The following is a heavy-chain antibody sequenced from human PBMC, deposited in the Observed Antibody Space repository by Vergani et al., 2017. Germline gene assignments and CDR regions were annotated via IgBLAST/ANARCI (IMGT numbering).Heavy chain of an antibody. J-gene: IGHJ5*02. CDR2: IYYSGST. D-gene: IGHD3-3*01. V-gene: IGHV4-59*01. CDR1: GGSISSYY. CDR3: ARASTRSGLLT. Sequence: QVQLQESGPGLVKPSETLSLTCTVSGGSISSYYWSWIRQPPGKGLEWIGYIYYSGSTNYNPSLKSRVTISVDTSKNQFSLKLSSMTAADTAVYYCARASTRSGLLTWGQGTLVTVSS.